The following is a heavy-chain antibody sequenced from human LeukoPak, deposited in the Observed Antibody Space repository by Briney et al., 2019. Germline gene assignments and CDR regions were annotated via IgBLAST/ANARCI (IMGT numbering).Heavy chain of an antibody. CDR3: ASPEVVATRSNWFDP. J-gene: IGHJ5*02. D-gene: IGHD1-26*01. CDR1: GFTFSNAW. CDR2: ISYDGSNK. Sequence: GGSLRLSCAASGFTFSNAWMSWVRQAPGKGLEWVAVISYDGSNKYYADSVKGRFTISRDNSKNTLYLQMNSLRAEDTAVYYCASPEVVATRSNWFDPWGQGTLVTVSS. V-gene: IGHV3-30-3*01.